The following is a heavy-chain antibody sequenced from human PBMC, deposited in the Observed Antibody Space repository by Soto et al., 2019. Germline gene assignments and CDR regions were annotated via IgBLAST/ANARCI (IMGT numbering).Heavy chain of an antibody. J-gene: IGHJ6*02. D-gene: IGHD3-10*01. Sequence: ETLSLTCTVSGGSISSYYWSWIRQPPGKGLEWIGYIYYSGSTNYNPSLKSRVTISVDTSKNQFSLKLSSVTAADTAVYYCARDLFLEYGSGSYYYGMDVWGQGTTVTVSS. CDR2: IYYSGST. V-gene: IGHV4-59*01. CDR1: GGSISSYY. CDR3: ARDLFLEYGSGSYYYGMDV.